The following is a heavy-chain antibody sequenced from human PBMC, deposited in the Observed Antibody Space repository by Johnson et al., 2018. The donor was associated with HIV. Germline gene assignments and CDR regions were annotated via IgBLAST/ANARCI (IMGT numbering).Heavy chain of an antibody. CDR1: GFTFDDYT. V-gene: IGHV3-43*01. Sequence: VQLVESGGVVVQPGGSLRLSCAASGFTFDDYTMHWVRQAPGKGLEWVSLISWDGDSTYYADSMKGRFTISRDNSKNTLYLQMNSLRAEDTAVYYCAKDERAAAGTRGLDAFDIWGQGTMVTVSS. J-gene: IGHJ3*02. CDR2: ISWDGDST. CDR3: AKDERAAAGTRGLDAFDI. D-gene: IGHD6-13*01.